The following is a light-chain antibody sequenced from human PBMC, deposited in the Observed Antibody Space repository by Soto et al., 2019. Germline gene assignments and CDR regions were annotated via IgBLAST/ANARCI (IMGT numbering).Light chain of an antibody. Sequence: QSALTQPASVSGSPGQSITISCTGTSSDVGGYNYVSWYQQHPGKAPKLIIYEVTFRPSGVSDRFSASKSGNTASLVISGLQAEDEGHYYCTSYTAFSALVFGGGTKLTVL. J-gene: IGLJ2*01. CDR3: TSYTAFSALV. V-gene: IGLV2-14*01. CDR1: SSDVGGYNY. CDR2: EVT.